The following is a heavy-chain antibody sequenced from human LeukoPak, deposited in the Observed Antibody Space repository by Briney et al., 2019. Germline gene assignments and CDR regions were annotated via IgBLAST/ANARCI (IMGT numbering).Heavy chain of an antibody. CDR3: AKNYESGRGVPYGMDV. Sequence: PGGSLRLSCAASGFAFSNYDMLWVRQATGKGLEWVSAISTAADTYYPDSVKGRFTISRDNSKNTLYLQMSSLRDEDTAVYYCAKNYESGRGVPYGMDVWGQGTTVTVS. J-gene: IGHJ6*02. CDR1: GFAFSNYD. V-gene: IGHV3-13*04. CDR2: ISTAADT. D-gene: IGHD3-10*01.